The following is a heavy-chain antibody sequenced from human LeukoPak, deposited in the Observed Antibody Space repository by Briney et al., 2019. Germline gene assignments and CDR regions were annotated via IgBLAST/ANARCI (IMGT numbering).Heavy chain of an antibody. CDR2: MNPNSGNT. J-gene: IGHJ4*02. D-gene: IGHD1-26*01. V-gene: IGHV1-8*03. CDR3: ARVRSGSYSYYFDY. CDR1: GYTFTSYD. Sequence: ASVKVSCKASGYTFTSYDINWVRQATGQGLEWMGWMNPNSGNTGYAQKFQGRVTITRNTSISTAYMELSSLRSEDTAVYYCARVRSGSYSYYFDYWGQGTLVTVYS.